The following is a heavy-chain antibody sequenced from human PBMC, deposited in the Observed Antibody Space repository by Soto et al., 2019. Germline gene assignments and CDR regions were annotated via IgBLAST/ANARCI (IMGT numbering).Heavy chain of an antibody. D-gene: IGHD1-26*01. Sequence: QVQLVQSGAEVKKPGASVKVSCKASGYTFTNYGISWVRQAPGQGLEWMGWISAYNGKTNYAQKLQDRVTMTTDTSTSTVYMELRSLRSDDTAVYYYSMGPKEVSGSPRWYWGQGTLVTVSS. V-gene: IGHV1-18*01. CDR2: ISAYNGKT. J-gene: IGHJ4*02. CDR3: SMGPKEVSGSPRWY. CDR1: GYTFTNYG.